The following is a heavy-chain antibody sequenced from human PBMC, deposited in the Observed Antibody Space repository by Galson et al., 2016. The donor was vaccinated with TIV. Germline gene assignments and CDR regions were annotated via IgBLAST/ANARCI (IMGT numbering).Heavy chain of an antibody. CDR1: GFSINSGHY. Sequence: SETLSLTCVVSGFSINSGHYWGWMRQPPGKGLEWIGRIYQSGGTYRNPSLKSRVTISVDTSKNQFSLRLTSVTAADTAVYYCARHFILMGELDALDTWGQGTMVTVAP. D-gene: IGHD3-16*01. CDR3: ARHFILMGELDALDT. CDR2: IYQSGGT. J-gene: IGHJ3*02. V-gene: IGHV4-38-2*01.